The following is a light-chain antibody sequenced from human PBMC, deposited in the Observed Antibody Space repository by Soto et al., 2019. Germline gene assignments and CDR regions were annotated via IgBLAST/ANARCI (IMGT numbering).Light chain of an antibody. V-gene: IGLV3-21*02. CDR2: HNR. CDR3: SSYTNINTRACV. Sequence: SYELTQAPSVSVAPGQTASITCGGNKIGSESVHWYQQKPGQAPVAVVYHNRARPSGIPERFSGSKSGNTATLTISRVEAGDEADYYCSSYTNINTRACVFGAGTKVTVL. CDR1: KIGSES. J-gene: IGLJ1*01.